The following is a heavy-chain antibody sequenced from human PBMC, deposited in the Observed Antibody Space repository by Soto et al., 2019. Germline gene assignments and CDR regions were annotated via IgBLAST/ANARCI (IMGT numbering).Heavy chain of an antibody. D-gene: IGHD3-10*01. V-gene: IGHV3-48*02. J-gene: IGHJ6*02. CDR1: GFTFSSYS. Sequence: GGSLRLSCAASGFTFSSYSMNWVRQAPGKGLEWVSYISSSSSTIYYADSVKGRFTISRDNVKNSLYLQMNSLRDEDTAVYYCARESLPSITMVRGVIRTYGMDVWGQGTTVTVSS. CDR2: ISSSSSTI. CDR3: ARESLPSITMVRGVIRTYGMDV.